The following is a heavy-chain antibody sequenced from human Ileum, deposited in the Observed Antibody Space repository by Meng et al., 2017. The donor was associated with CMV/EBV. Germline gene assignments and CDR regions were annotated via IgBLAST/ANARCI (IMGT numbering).Heavy chain of an antibody. CDR1: GYNFSSHW. CDR2: IYPGDSDT. Sequence: GGSLRLSCQGSGYNFSSHWIAWVRQMPGKGLEWMGIIYPGDSDTRYSPSFQGQVTISADKSISIAYLQWSSLKASDTAMYYCARLGDIVVVPDYWGQGTLVTSPQ. D-gene: IGHD2-2*01. V-gene: IGHV5-51*01. J-gene: IGHJ4*02. CDR3: ARLGDIVVVPDY.